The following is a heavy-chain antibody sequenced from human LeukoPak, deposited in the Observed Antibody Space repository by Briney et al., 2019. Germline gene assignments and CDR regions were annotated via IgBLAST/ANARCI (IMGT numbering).Heavy chain of an antibody. D-gene: IGHD6-6*01. V-gene: IGHV3-30*18. CDR1: GFTFSSYG. CDR2: ISYDGSSK. J-gene: IGHJ4*02. CDR3: AKDRQLGYFDY. Sequence: GGSLRLSCAASGFTFSSYGMHWVRQAPGKGLEWVAVISYDGSSKYYADSVKGRFTISRDNSKNTLYLQMNSLRAEDTAVYYCAKDRQLGYFDYWGQGTLVTVSS.